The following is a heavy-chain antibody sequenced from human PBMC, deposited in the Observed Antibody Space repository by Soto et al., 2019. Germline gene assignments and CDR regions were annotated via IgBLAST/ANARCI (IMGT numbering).Heavy chain of an antibody. J-gene: IGHJ5*02. V-gene: IGHV4-31*03. CDR2: IYYSGST. CDR1: GGSISSGGYY. D-gene: IGHD3-10*01. Sequence: QVQLQESGPGLVKPSQTLSLTCTVSGGSISSGGYYWSWIRQHPGKGLEWIGYIYYSGSTYYNPSLKSRVTISVDTSKNQVSLKLSSVTAADTAVYYCARDRVRGEIGFDPWGQGPLVTVSS. CDR3: ARDRVRGEIGFDP.